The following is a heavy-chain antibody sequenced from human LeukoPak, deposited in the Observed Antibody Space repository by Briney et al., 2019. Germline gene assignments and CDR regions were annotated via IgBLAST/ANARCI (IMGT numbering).Heavy chain of an antibody. D-gene: IGHD3-3*01. J-gene: IGHJ5*02. CDR1: GFTVSSNY. V-gene: IGHV3-66*01. CDR2: IYSGGST. Sequence: GGSLRLSCAASGFTVSSNYMSWVRQAPGKGLEWVSVIYSGGSTYYADSVKGRFTISRDNSKNMLYLQMNSLRAEDTAVYYCARGPEYYDFWSGSGWFDPWGQGTLVTVSS. CDR3: ARGPEYYDFWSGSGWFDP.